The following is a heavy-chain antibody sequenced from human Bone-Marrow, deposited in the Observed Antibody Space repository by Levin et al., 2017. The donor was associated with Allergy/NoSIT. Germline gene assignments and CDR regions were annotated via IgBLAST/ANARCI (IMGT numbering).Heavy chain of an antibody. CDR1: GFTFSSYW. D-gene: IGHD3-22*01. CDR2: INSDGSST. V-gene: IGHV3-74*01. Sequence: SCAASGFTFSSYWMHWVRQAPGKGLVWVSRINSDGSSTSYADSVKGRFTISRDNAKNTLYLQMNSLRAEDTAVYYCARDDLGGYYFGWFDPWGQGTLVTVSS. CDR3: ARDDLGGYYFGWFDP. J-gene: IGHJ5*02.